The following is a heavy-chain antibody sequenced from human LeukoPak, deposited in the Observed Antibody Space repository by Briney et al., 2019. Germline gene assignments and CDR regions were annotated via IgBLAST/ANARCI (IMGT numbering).Heavy chain of an antibody. V-gene: IGHV6-1*01. CDR1: GDSVPSNSAA. J-gene: IGHJ4*02. D-gene: IGHD1-26*01. CDR3: ARVVGREVDY. Sequence: PSQTLSLTCAISGDSVPSNSAAWNWIRQSPSRGLEWLGRTYCRSKWYNGYAVSVKSRITIKPDTSKNQFSLQLNSVTPDDTAVYYCARVVGREVDYWGQGTLVTVSS. CDR2: TYCRSKWYN.